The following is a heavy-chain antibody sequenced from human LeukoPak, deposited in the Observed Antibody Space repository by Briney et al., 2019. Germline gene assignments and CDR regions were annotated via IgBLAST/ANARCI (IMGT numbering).Heavy chain of an antibody. D-gene: IGHD6-13*01. V-gene: IGHV4-39*01. CDR1: GGSIRSSSYY. CDR3: ASEVSAAGGSWFDP. Sequence: PSETLSLTCTVSGGSIRSSSYYWGWIRQPPGKGLEWIGSIYYSGSTYYNPSLKSRATISVDTSKNQFSLKLSSVTAADTAVYYCASEVSAAGGSWFDPWGQGTLVTVSS. CDR2: IYYSGST. J-gene: IGHJ5*02.